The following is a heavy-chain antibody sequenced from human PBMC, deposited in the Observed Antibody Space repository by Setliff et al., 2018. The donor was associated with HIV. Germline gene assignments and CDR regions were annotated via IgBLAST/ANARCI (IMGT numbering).Heavy chain of an antibody. D-gene: IGHD2-2*01. Sequence: SETLSLTCTASGGSISSGSYYWSWIRQPAGKGLEWIGRIYSSGSTNYNPSLKSRVTISVDTSKNQFSLRLNSVTAADTAVYFCARDRGEVLPSAITSYSYYYMDVWGKGTSVTVSS. CDR2: IYSSGST. CDR1: GGSISSGSYY. J-gene: IGHJ6*03. V-gene: IGHV4-61*02. CDR3: ARDRGEVLPSAITSYSYYYMDV.